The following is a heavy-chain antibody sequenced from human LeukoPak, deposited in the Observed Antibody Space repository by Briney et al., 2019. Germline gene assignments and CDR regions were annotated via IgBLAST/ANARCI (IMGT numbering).Heavy chain of an antibody. CDR3: ARDEDTSALSEY. V-gene: IGHV3-23*01. D-gene: IGHD2/OR15-2a*01. CDR2: ISNNGGRT. CDR1: GFSFSSNT. Sequence: SGGSLRLSCAGSGFSFSSNTMSWVRQAPGRGLEWVSAISNNGGRTDYADSVKGRFTISRDNSKSTLYLHMGSLRAEDTAVYYCARDEDTSALSEYWGQGTLVTVSS. J-gene: IGHJ4*02.